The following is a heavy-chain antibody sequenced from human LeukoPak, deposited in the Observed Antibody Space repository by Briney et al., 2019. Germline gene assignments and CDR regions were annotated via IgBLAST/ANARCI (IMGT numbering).Heavy chain of an antibody. V-gene: IGHV4-34*01. CDR3: ARYYYGSGSYYKRPTTGFDY. CDR2: INHSGST. CDR1: GGSFSGYY. Sequence: PSETLSLTCAVYGGSFSGYYWSWIRQPPGKGLEWIGEINHSGSTNYNPSLKSRVTISVDTSKNQFSLKLSSVTAADTAVYYCARYYYGSGSYYKRPTTGFDYWGQGTLVTVSS. D-gene: IGHD3-10*01. J-gene: IGHJ4*02.